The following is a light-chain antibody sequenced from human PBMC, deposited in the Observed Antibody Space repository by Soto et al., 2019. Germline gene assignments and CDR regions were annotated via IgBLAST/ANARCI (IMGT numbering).Light chain of an antibody. J-gene: IGLJ2*01. Sequence: QAVVTQPPSVSGAPGQRVTISCTGSSSNIGAGYDVHWYQQPPGTAPKLLISGNSNRPSGVPDRFSGSKSGTSASLAITGLQAEDEADYYCQSYDSSLSGSRVFGGGTQLTVL. CDR3: QSYDSSLSGSRV. V-gene: IGLV1-40*01. CDR2: GNS. CDR1: SSNIGAGYD.